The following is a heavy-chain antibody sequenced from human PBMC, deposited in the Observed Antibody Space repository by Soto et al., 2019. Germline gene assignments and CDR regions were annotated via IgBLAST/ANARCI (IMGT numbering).Heavy chain of an antibody. D-gene: IGHD1-1*01. J-gene: IGHJ4*02. CDR2: TYFRSKWHN. V-gene: IGHV6-1*01. CDR1: GDSVSSNTAS. Sequence: SQTLPLTCAISGDSVSSNTASWNWIRQSPSRGLEWLGRTYFRSKWHNDYAVSVKSRIIINPDTSNNQFSLQLNSVTPEDTAVYFCATGDNLGPKTGDDLDNWGQGSMVTVSS. CDR3: ATGDNLGPKTGDDLDN.